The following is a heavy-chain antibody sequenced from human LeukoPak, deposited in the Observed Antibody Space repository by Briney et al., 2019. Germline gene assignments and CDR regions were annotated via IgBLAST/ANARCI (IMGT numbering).Heavy chain of an antibody. J-gene: IGHJ4*02. CDR2: IYYSGST. D-gene: IGHD6-13*01. Sequence: PSETLSLTCTVSGGSISRGGYYWSWIRPHPGKGLEWIGYIYYSGSTSYTPSITSRVTRSVDTSKNQFSLKLSSVTAADTAVYYCASRIAAAGTIDYWGQGTLVTVSS. CDR1: GGSISRGGYY. CDR3: ASRIAAAGTIDY. V-gene: IGHV4-31*03.